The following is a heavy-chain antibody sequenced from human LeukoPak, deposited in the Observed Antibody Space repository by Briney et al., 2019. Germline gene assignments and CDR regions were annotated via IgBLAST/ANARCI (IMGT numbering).Heavy chain of an antibody. J-gene: IGHJ4*02. CDR1: GFTFINYA. CDR2: ISGSGRNT. Sequence: GGSLRLSCAASGFTFINYAVSWVRQAPGKGLEWVSAISGSGRNTYYADFVKGRSTISRDNSKNTLYLQMNSLRAEDTAVYYCARNENSGWGYFDYWGQGTLVTVSS. D-gene: IGHD5-12*01. V-gene: IGHV3-23*01. CDR3: ARNENSGWGYFDY.